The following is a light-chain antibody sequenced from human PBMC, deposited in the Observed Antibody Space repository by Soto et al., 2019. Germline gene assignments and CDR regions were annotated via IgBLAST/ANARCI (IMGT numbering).Light chain of an antibody. Sequence: EIVLTPSPATPAVSPRDRATRYCRASQSVSISLAWYHQKPGGIPSLLIFAASSSVTGVPARFSGSGSETEFTLTISSRQSEDFAVYYCHQYHNWPWTFGQGTKVDI. CDR3: HQYHNWPWT. CDR1: QSVSIS. CDR2: AAS. J-gene: IGKJ1*01. V-gene: IGKV3-15*01.